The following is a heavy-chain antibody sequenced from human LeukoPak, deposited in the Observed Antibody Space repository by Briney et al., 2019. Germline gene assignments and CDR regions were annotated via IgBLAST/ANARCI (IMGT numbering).Heavy chain of an antibody. D-gene: IGHD3-10*01. Sequence: GSSLRLSCAASGFTISSYGMHWVRQAPGKGLEWVAVIWYDGSNKYYADSVKGRFTISRDNSNNTLYLQMNSLRAEDTAVYYCARDPSLYFGSHPGNFFDYWGQGTLVTVSS. CDR2: IWYDGSNK. V-gene: IGHV3-33*01. CDR1: GFTISSYG. J-gene: IGHJ4*02. CDR3: ARDPSLYFGSHPGNFFDY.